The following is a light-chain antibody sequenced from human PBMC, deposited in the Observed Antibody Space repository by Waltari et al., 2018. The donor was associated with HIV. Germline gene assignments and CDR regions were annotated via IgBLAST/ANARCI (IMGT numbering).Light chain of an antibody. CDR1: TTAIGLYNL. V-gene: IGLV2-14*01. CDR2: GVN. Sequence: QSALTQPASLSVSPGQSLTISCPGATTAIGLYNLVSWYRQHPDKAPQLVIYGVNSRPSGVSDRFSGSKSGNTASLTISSLQAEDEADYYCSSYTNSDILLFGGGTKLTVL. J-gene: IGLJ2*01. CDR3: SSYTNSDILL.